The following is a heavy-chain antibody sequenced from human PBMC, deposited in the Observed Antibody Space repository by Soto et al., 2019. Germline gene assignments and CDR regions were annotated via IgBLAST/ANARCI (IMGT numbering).Heavy chain of an antibody. V-gene: IGHV1-69*02. J-gene: IGHJ4*02. Sequence: QVQLVQSGAEVKKPGSSVKVSCKASGGTFSSYTISWVRQAPGQGLEWMGRSIPILGIANYAQKFQGRVTITADKSTSTAYMELSSLRSEDTAVYYCARGGYSYGWNYWGQGTLVTVSS. CDR1: GGTFSSYT. CDR3: ARGGYSYGWNY. CDR2: SIPILGIA. D-gene: IGHD5-18*01.